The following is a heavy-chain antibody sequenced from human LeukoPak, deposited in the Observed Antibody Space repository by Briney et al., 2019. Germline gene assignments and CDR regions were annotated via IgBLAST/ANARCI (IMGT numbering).Heavy chain of an antibody. V-gene: IGHV5-51*01. D-gene: IGHD1-26*01. CDR1: GYSFTSYW. Sequence: GESLKISCKGSGYSFTSYWIGWVRQMPGKGLEWMGIIYPGDSDTRYSPSFQGQVTISADKSISTAYLQWSSLKASDTAMYYCARHARGSYYYYYGMDVWGQGTTVTVSS. J-gene: IGHJ6*02. CDR2: IYPGDSDT. CDR3: ARHARGSYYYYYGMDV.